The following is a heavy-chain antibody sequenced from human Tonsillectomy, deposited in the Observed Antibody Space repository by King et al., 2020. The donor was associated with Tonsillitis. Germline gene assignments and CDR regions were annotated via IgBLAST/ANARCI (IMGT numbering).Heavy chain of an antibody. D-gene: IGHD3-22*01. Sequence: QLQESGPGLVKPSETLSLTCTVSGGSISSYYWSWIRQPPGKGLEWIGYIYYSGSTNYNPSLKSRVTISVDTSKNQFSLKLSSVTAADTAVYYCARSAGYYDCNVYTDYYYYMDVWGRGTTVTVSS. J-gene: IGHJ6*03. CDR3: ARSAGYYDCNVYTDYYYYMDV. V-gene: IGHV4-59*01. CDR1: GGSISSYY. CDR2: IYYSGST.